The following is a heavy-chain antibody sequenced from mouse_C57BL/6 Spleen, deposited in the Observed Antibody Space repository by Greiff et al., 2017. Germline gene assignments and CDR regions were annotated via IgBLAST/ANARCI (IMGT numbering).Heavy chain of an antibody. CDR1: GYTFTSYW. CDR2: IYPGSGST. D-gene: IGHD1-1*01. V-gene: IGHV1-55*01. Sequence: QVNVKQSGAELVKPGASVKMSCKASGYTFTSYWITWVKQRPGQGLEWIGEIYPGSGSTNYNEKFKSKATLTVDTSSSTAYMQLSSLTTEDSAVYYCASTTVADAMDYWGQGTSVTVSS. J-gene: IGHJ4*01. CDR3: ASTTVADAMDY.